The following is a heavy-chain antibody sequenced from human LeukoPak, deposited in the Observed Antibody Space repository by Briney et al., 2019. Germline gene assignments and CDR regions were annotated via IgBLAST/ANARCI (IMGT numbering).Heavy chain of an antibody. CDR1: GGSFSGYY. CDR2: INHSGST. D-gene: IGHD6-19*01. J-gene: IGHJ3*01. V-gene: IGHV4-34*01. CDR3: ARMYSSGISC. Sequence: PSETLSLTCAVYGGSFSGYYWSWIRQPPGKGLEWIGEINHSGSTNYNPSLKSRVTISVDTSKNQFSLKLSSVTAADTAVYYCARMYSSGISCWGQGTMVTVSS.